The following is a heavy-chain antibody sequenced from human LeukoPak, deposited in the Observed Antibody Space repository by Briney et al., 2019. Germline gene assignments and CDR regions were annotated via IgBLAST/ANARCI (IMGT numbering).Heavy chain of an antibody. V-gene: IGHV4-59*01. CDR3: ARDAYGGNSWGWFDP. Sequence: SETLSLTCTVSGGSISGYYWSWIRQPPGKGLEWIGYIYYSGSTNYNPSLKSRVTISVDTSKYQFSLNLNSVTAADTAVYYCARDAYGGNSWGWFDPWGQGTLVTVSA. J-gene: IGHJ5*02. CDR2: IYYSGST. CDR1: GGSISGYY. D-gene: IGHD4-23*01.